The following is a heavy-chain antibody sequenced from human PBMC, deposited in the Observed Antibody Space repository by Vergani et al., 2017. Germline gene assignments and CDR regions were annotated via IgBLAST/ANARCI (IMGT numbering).Heavy chain of an antibody. V-gene: IGHV4-59*01. Sequence: QVQLQESGPGLVKPSETLSLTCTVSGGSISSYYWSWIRQPPGKGLEWIGYIYYSGSTNYNPSLKSRVTISVDKSKNQFSLKLSSVTAADTAVYYCARGGSSSWYCDYWGQGTLVTVSS. J-gene: IGHJ4*02. CDR3: ARGGSSSWYCDY. D-gene: IGHD6-13*01. CDR1: GGSISSYY. CDR2: IYYSGST.